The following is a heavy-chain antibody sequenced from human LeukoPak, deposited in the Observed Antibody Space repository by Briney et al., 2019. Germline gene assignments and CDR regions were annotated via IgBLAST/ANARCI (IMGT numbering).Heavy chain of an antibody. D-gene: IGHD3-22*01. V-gene: IGHV4-59*01. CDR2: IYYSGST. CDR1: GGSISSYY. Sequence: SETLSLTCTVSGGSISSYYWSWIRQPPGKGLEWIGYIYYSGSTNYNPSLKSRVTISVDTSKNQFSLKLSSVTAADTAVYYCARERYYDSSGSLNWFDPWGQGTLDTVSS. J-gene: IGHJ5*02. CDR3: ARERYYDSSGSLNWFDP.